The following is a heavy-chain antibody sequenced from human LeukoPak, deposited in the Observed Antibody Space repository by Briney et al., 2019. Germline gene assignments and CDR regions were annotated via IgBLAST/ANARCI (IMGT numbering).Heavy chain of an antibody. J-gene: IGHJ4*02. CDR1: GFTFGSFS. Sequence: NAGGSLRLSCAASGFTFGSFSMTWVRQAPGKGLEWVSTISSSGSGTYIYYADSVKGRFAISRDNAKNSLYLHMNSLRAEDTAVFYRARDPGGSGGSCYSDYWGQGTPVTVSS. CDR3: ARDPGGSGGSCYSDY. V-gene: IGHV3-21*01. D-gene: IGHD2-15*01. CDR2: ISSSGSGTYI.